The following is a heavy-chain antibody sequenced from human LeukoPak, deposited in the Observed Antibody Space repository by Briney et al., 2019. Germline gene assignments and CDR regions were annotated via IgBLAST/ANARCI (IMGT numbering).Heavy chain of an antibody. V-gene: IGHV4-39*07. CDR2: IYYSGST. CDR3: AKDLPGTIVGATTLDY. D-gene: IGHD1-26*01. Sequence: SETLSLTCTVSGASISSSSYYWGWIRQPPGKGLEWIGSIYYSGSTYYNPSLKSRVTISVDTSKNQFSLKLSSVTAADTAVYYCAKDLPGTIVGATTLDYWGQGTLVTVSS. J-gene: IGHJ4*02. CDR1: GASISSSSYY.